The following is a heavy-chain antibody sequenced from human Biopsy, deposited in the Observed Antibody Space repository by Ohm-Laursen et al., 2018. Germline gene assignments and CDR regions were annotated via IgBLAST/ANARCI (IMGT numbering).Heavy chain of an antibody. CDR1: GDSISSYY. Sequence: GTLSLTCTVSGDSISSYYWSWIRQPPGKGLEWIGYVSYTGSTDYNPSLQSRVTISVDMSKNHFSLRLRSVIPADTAMYYCARDRGFYSDRTVPGYLDLWGRGTLVTVSS. D-gene: IGHD3-22*01. J-gene: IGHJ2*01. CDR2: VSYTGST. CDR3: ARDRGFYSDRTVPGYLDL. V-gene: IGHV4-59*01.